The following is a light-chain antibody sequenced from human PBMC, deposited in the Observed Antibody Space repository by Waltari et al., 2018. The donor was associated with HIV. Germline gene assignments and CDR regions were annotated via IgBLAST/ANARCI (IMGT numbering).Light chain of an antibody. CDR2: LNTDGSH. CDR1: SGHSTYA. V-gene: IGLV4-69*01. CDR3: QTWDTGPWV. J-gene: IGLJ3*02. Sequence: QLILTQSPSASASLGASVKLTCTLSSGHSTYAIAWLQHQPEKGPRFLMKLNTDGSHTRGDGIPDRFSGSSSGAERYLTISSLQSEDEADYYCQTWDTGPWVFGGGTKLTVL.